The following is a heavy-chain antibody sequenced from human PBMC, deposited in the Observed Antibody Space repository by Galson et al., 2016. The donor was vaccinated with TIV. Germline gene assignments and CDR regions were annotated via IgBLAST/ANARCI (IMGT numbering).Heavy chain of an antibody. D-gene: IGHD3-22*01. J-gene: IGHJ4*02. Sequence: SVKVSCKASGYTFSDYYIHWVRQAPGQGLEWMGCIDPISRGTRYAQKFQGRVTMTRDTSISTAYMELSRLRSDDTAVYHCARDRNTYHSDIPFDYWGQGAQVTVSS. CDR3: ARDRNTYHSDIPFDY. CDR1: GYTFSDYY. V-gene: IGHV1-2*02. CDR2: IDPISRGT.